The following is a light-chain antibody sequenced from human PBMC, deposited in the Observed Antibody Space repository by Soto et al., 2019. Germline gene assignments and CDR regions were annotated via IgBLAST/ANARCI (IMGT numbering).Light chain of an antibody. Sequence: DIQMTQSPSSVSGSVVDGVTITCRASQDITRWLAWYQHKPGKAPKLLIYDASTLQTGVPSRFRGSGFGTEFTLTISGLQPDDFATYYCQLHDDYSHATFGQGTKVDIK. V-gene: IGKV1-12*01. CDR3: QLHDDYSHAT. J-gene: IGKJ2*01. CDR2: DAS. CDR1: QDITRW.